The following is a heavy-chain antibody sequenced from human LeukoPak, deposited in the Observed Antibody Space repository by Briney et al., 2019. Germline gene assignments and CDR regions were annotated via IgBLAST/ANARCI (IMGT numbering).Heavy chain of an antibody. J-gene: IGHJ4*02. CDR1: GFTFDDYA. V-gene: IGHV3-43D*03. CDR2: ISWDGGST. D-gene: IGHD3-22*01. CDR3: AKDDSSGYHYYFDY. Sequence: GGSLRLSCAASGFTFDDYAMHWVRQAPGKGLEWVSLISWDGGSTYYADSVKGRFTISRDNSKNSLYLQMNSLRAEDTALYYCAKDDSSGYHYYFDYWGQGTLVTVSS.